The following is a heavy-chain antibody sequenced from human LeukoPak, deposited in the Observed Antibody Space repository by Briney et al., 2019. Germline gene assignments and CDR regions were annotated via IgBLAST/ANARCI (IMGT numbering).Heavy chain of an antibody. V-gene: IGHV4-34*01. CDR2: INHSGST. J-gene: IGHJ4*02. CDR3: ATLPGDCSGGSCYGTFDY. Sequence: SETLSLTCAVYGGSFSGYYWSWIRQPPGKGLEWIGGINHSGSTNYNPSLRSRVTISVDTSKNQFSLKLSSVTAADTAVYYCATLPGDCSGGSCYGTFDYWGQGTLVTDSS. D-gene: IGHD2-15*01. CDR1: GGSFSGYY.